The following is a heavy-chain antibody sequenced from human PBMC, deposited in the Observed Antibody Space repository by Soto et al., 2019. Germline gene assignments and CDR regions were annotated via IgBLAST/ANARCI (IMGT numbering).Heavy chain of an antibody. J-gene: IGHJ5*02. D-gene: IGHD3-10*01. CDR1: VFLFSSYC. V-gene: IGHV3-74*03. CDR3: ARDFMARGRDSNWFDP. CDR2: INSDGRNT. Sequence: PGVSLRLSFSASVFLFSSYCMHWVRQVPGKGPVWVARINSDGRNTKYTDSVKGRFTISRDNAKNTLYLQMNSLRAEDTAVYYCARDFMARGRDSNWFDPWGQGTVVNVSS.